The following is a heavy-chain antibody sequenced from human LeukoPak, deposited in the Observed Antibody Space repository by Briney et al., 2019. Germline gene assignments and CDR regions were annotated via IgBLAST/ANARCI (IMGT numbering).Heavy chain of an antibody. V-gene: IGHV4-34*01. CDR3: ARVNVVVIAIIGSYNWFDP. CDR1: GGSFSGYY. Sequence: SSETLSLTCAVYGGSFSGYYWSWIRQPPGKGLEWIGEINHSGSTNYNPSLKSRVTISVDTSKNQFSLKLSSVTAADTAVYYCARVNVVVIAIIGSYNWFDPWGQGTLVTVSS. J-gene: IGHJ5*02. D-gene: IGHD2-21*01. CDR2: INHSGST.